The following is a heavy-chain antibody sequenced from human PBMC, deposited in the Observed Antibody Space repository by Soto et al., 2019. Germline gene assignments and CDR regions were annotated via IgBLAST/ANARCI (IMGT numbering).Heavy chain of an antibody. D-gene: IGHD6-19*01. CDR1: GFTFSSYG. Sequence: QVQLVESGGGVVQPGRSLRLSCAASGFTFSSYGMHWVRQAPGKGLEWVAVISYDGSNKYYADSVKGRFTISRDNSXNQXYLQMNSLRAEDTAVYYCAKGRNSSGWLSIWYSDLWGRGTLVTVSS. CDR3: AKGRNSSGWLSIWYSDL. J-gene: IGHJ2*01. CDR2: ISYDGSNK. V-gene: IGHV3-30*18.